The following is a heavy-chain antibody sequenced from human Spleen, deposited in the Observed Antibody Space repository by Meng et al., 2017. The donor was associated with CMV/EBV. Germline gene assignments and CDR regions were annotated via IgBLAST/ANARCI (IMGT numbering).Heavy chain of an antibody. CDR3: ARVDCSSTSCWYYYYGMDV. Sequence: GGSLRLSCAASGFTFSSYAMSWVRQAPGKGLEWVSAISGSGGSTYYADSVKGRFTISRDNSKNTLYLQMNSLRAEDTAVYYCARVDCSSTSCWYYYYGMDVWGQGTTVTVSS. D-gene: IGHD2-2*01. CDR1: GFTFSSYA. V-gene: IGHV3-23*01. CDR2: ISGSGGST. J-gene: IGHJ6*02.